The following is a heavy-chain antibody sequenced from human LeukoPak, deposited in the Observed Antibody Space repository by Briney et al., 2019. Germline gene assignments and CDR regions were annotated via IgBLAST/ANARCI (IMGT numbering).Heavy chain of an antibody. CDR2: IYSGGTT. D-gene: IGHD5-12*01. CDR1: GFTVSSNC. J-gene: IGHJ4*02. Sequence: GGSLRISCEASGFTVSSNCMSWVRQAPGKGLDRVSVIYSGGTTYYADSVKGRFTISSHNSRNTLYLQMNILRAEDTAVYYCARLNTGYDFFDYWGQGTLVTVSS. V-gene: IGHV3-53*04. CDR3: ARLNTGYDFFDY.